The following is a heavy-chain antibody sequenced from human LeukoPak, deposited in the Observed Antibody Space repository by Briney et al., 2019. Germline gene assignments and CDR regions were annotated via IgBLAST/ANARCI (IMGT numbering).Heavy chain of an antibody. D-gene: IGHD5-18*01. CDR3: VSPRGFSYGYFDY. CDR2: I. J-gene: IGHJ4*02. Sequence: PSETLSLTCTVSGGSISSSSAYWGWLRQPPGKGLEWIGSIYYNPSLKSRFTIAADTSKNQFSLTLGSVSATDTAVYYCVSPRGFSYGYFDYWGQGTLVTVSS. V-gene: IGHV4-39*01. CDR1: GGSISSSSAY.